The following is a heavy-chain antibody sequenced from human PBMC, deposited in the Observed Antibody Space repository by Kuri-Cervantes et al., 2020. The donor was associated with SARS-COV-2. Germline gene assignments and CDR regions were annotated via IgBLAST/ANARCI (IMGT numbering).Heavy chain of an antibody. CDR1: GFTFSSCE. D-gene: IGHD3-22*01. J-gene: IGHJ4*02. CDR3: ARPYDEGPTTPN. Sequence: GESLKISCAASGFTFSSCEMNWVRQAPGKGLEWVSYISSSGSTIYYADSVKGRFTISRDNAKNSLYLQMNSLRAEDTAVYYCARPYDEGPTTPNWGQGTLVTVSS. CDR2: ISSSGSTI. V-gene: IGHV3-48*03.